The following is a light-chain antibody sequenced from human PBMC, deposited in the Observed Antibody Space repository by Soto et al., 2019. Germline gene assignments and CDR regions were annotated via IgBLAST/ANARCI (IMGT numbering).Light chain of an antibody. CDR3: QQYSSYPT. Sequence: DIQITQSPSTLSASIGDTVTVACRASQGISNWLAWYQQKPGKAPKLLIFHASSLESGVPSRFSGSGSGTEFTLTISSLQSDDFATYYCQQYSSYPTFGQGTKVDNK. CDR1: QGISNW. V-gene: IGKV1-5*01. J-gene: IGKJ1*01. CDR2: HAS.